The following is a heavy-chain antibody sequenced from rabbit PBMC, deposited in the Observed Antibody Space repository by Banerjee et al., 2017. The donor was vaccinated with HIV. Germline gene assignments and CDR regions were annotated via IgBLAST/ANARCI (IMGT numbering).Heavy chain of an antibody. Sequence: QEQLVESGGGLVQPEGSLTLTCTASGFSFSSSYWICWVRQAPGKGLEWIACIYTGDGDTYYASWAKGRFTISKTSSTTVDLKVTSLTAADTATYFCARGPKITYYKLWGPGTLVTVS. CDR2: IYTGDGDT. J-gene: IGHJ4*01. CDR1: GFSFSSSYW. CDR3: ARGPKITYYKL. V-gene: IGHV1S45*01. D-gene: IGHD1-1*01.